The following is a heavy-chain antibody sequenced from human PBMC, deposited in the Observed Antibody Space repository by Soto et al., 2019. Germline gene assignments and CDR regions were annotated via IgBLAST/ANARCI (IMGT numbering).Heavy chain of an antibody. CDR1: GYRLTSYW. CDR3: ARVRILSGLFRSFDY. D-gene: IGHD3-10*01. J-gene: IGHJ4*02. CDR2: VYVDDSDT. Sequence: GESLKISCEDSGYRLTSYWIAWVRQMPGKGLEWMGIVYVDDSDTKYSPSFEGQVTISADKSPNSAYLQWTSLRASDTAMYYCARVRILSGLFRSFDYWGQGTQVTVSS. V-gene: IGHV5-51*01.